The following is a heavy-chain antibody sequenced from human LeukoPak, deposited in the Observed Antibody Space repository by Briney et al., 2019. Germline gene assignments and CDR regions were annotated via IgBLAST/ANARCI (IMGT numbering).Heavy chain of an antibody. CDR3: AKEPTGGFDI. J-gene: IGHJ3*02. CDR1: GFTFSSYG. D-gene: IGHD2-8*02. CDR2: ISYDGTNK. V-gene: IGHV3-30*18. Sequence: GGSPRLSCAASGFTFSSYGMQWVRQAPGKWLEWVALISYDGTNKYYADSVKGRFTISRDNSKNTLYLQMNSLRPEDTALYYCAKEPTGGFDIWGQGTMVTVSS.